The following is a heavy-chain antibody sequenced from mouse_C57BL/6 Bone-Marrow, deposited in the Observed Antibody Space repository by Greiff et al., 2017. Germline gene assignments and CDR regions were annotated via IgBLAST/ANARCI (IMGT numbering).Heavy chain of an antibody. Sequence: EVMLVESGGDLVKPGGSLKLSCAASGFTFSSYGMSWVRQTPDKRLEWVATISSGGSYTYYPDSVKGRFTISRDNAKNTLYLQMSSLKSEDTAMYYGARHQTGFAYWGQGTLVTVSA. CDR1: GFTFSSYG. D-gene: IGHD4-1*01. CDR2: ISSGGSYT. CDR3: ARHQTGFAY. V-gene: IGHV5-6*01. J-gene: IGHJ3*01.